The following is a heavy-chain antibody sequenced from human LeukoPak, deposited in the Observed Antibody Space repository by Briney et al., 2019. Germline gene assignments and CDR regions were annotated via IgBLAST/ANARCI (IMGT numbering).Heavy chain of an antibody. CDR2: ISYSGRA. Sequence: PSETLSLTCTVSGGSISSGNHFWSWIRQHPGKGLEWIGYISYSGRADYSPSLKSRVTIPVDTSKNQLSLKLRSVTAADTAVYYCARGLREGSGLDWYFDLWGRGTLVTVSS. J-gene: IGHJ2*01. D-gene: IGHD6-19*01. V-gene: IGHV4-31*03. CDR1: GGSISSGNHF. CDR3: ARGLREGSGLDWYFDL.